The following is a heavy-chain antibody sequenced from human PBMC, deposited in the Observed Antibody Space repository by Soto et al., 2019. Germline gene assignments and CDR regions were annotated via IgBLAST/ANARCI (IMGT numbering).Heavy chain of an antibody. CDR1: GFTFSGSA. V-gene: IGHV3-73*01. J-gene: IGHJ4*02. CDR3: TSLGIAAAGTDY. D-gene: IGHD6-13*01. CDR2: IRSKAKSYAT. Sequence: GGTLRLSCAASGFTFSGSAMHWVRQASGKGLEWVGRIRSKAKSYATVYAASVKGRFTISRDDSKNTAYLQMNSLKTEDTAVYYCTSLGIAAAGTDYWGQGTLVTVSS.